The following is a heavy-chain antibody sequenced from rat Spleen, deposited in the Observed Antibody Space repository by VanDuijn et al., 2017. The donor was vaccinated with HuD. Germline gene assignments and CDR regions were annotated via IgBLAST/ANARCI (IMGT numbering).Heavy chain of an antibody. Sequence: EVQLVESDGGLVQPGRSLKLSCAASGFTFSDYYMAWVRQAPTKGLEWVATISTSGDSTYYRDSVKGRFTLSRDNAESSLYLQMDSLRSEDTATYYCTRDRILRSTGFDYWGQGVMVTVSS. CDR1: GFTFSDYY. CDR3: TRDRILRSTGFDY. V-gene: IGHV5-20*01. D-gene: IGHD1-6*01. J-gene: IGHJ2*01. CDR2: ISTSGDST.